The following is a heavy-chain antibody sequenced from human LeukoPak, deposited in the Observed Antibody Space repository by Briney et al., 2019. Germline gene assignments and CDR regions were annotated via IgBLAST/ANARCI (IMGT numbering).Heavy chain of an antibody. Sequence: PGGSLRLSCSASGFTFRDYAMNWVRQAPGKGPELVSSIDGSGLRTFYADSVKGRFTISRDNAKNSLYLQMNSLRAEDTAVYYCARSGYSSGWYSEGIGYWGQGTLVTVSS. CDR3: ARSGYSSGWYSEGIGY. D-gene: IGHD6-19*01. CDR2: IDGSGLRT. J-gene: IGHJ4*02. CDR1: GFTFRDYA. V-gene: IGHV3-11*04.